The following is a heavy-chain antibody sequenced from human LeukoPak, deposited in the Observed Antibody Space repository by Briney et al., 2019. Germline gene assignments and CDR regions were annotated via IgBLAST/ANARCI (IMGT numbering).Heavy chain of an antibody. CDR1: GGSISGYY. CDR3: AREGARWEPSFSAFDI. CDR2: IYYSGST. J-gene: IGHJ3*02. D-gene: IGHD1-26*01. Sequence: PSETLSLTCTVSGGSISGYYWSWIQQPPGKGLEWIGYIYYSGSTSYNPSLKGRVTISVDTSKNQFSLKLSSVTAADTAVYYCAREGARWEPSFSAFDIWGQGTMVTVSS. V-gene: IGHV4-59*01.